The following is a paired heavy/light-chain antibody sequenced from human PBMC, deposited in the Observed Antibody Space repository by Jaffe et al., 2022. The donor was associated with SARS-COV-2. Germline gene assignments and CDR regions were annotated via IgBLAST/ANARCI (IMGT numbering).Heavy chain of an antibody. CDR3: ASLKRPTVGYYSMDV. Sequence: EVQLVESGGSLVKPGGSLRLSCAASGFTFSSHYMNWVRLAPGKGLEWVSSISSSSSYMYYADSVQGRFTISRDNAKNSLYLQMNSLRAEDTAVYYCASLKRPTVGYYSMDVWGQGTTVTVSS. J-gene: IGHJ6*02. CDR2: ISSSSSYM. D-gene: IGHD4-4*01. CDR1: GFTFSSHY. V-gene: IGHV3-21*01.
Light chain of an antibody. CDR1: SSNIGSYT. Sequence: QSVLTQPPSASGTPGQRVTISCSGSSSNIGSYTVNWYQQVPGTAPKLLIYTNSQRPSGVPDRFSGSKSATSASLAISGLQSEDEADYYCAAWDDSLNGPWVFGGGTKVTVL. CDR3: AAWDDSLNGPWV. J-gene: IGLJ3*02. CDR2: TNS. V-gene: IGLV1-44*01.